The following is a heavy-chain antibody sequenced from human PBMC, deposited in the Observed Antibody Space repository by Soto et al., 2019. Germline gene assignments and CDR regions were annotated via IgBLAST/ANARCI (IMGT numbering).Heavy chain of an antibody. J-gene: IGHJ4*02. CDR3: ARGGLEPFDY. V-gene: IGHV3-74*01. Sequence: EVKLVESGGGLVQSGGSLRLSCATSGFTFSDEWMHWVRQAPGKGLVWVSRINKDGSYKNYADFVEGRVTISRDDARSELYLQMDRLRAEDTAVYYCARGGLEPFDYLGQGALVTVSS. CDR1: GFTFSDEW. CDR2: INKDGSYK. D-gene: IGHD1-1*01.